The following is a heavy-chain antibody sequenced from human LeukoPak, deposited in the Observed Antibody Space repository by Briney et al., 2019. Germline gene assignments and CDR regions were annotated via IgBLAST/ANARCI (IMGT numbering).Heavy chain of an antibody. D-gene: IGHD5-12*01. Sequence: SQTLSLTCALSGDSVSTDIGWNWIRPSPSRGLEWLGRTYYRSKWFYDYGVSVKSRVTIKSDTSKNQFSLQLNSVTPEDTAVYYCARGWLRGYFDPWGQGTQVTVSS. CDR3: ARGWLRGYFDP. J-gene: IGHJ5*02. V-gene: IGHV6-1*01. CDR1: GDSVSTDIG. CDR2: TYYRSKWFY.